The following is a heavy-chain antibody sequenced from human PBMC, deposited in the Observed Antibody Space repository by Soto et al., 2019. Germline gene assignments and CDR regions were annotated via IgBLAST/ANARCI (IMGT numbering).Heavy chain of an antibody. V-gene: IGHV3-23*01. Sequence: EVQLLESGGGLVQPGGSLRLSCAASGFTFSRYDMSWVRQAPGKGLEWVSVISGSGSSTYYTDSVKGRFTISRDNSKNILYLQMNSLRAEDTAVYYCAKDLFYSGSYYGGDYWGQGTLVTISS. D-gene: IGHD1-26*01. CDR1: GFTFSRYD. CDR3: AKDLFYSGSYYGGDY. J-gene: IGHJ4*02. CDR2: ISGSGSST.